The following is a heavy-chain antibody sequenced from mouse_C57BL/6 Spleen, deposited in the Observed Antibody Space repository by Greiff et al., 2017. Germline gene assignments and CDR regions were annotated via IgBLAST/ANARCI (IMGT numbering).Heavy chain of an antibody. CDR2: IWRGGST. V-gene: IGHV2-5*01. CDR3: AKNVDYYAMDY. J-gene: IGHJ4*01. CDR1: GFSLTSYG. Sequence: QVQLQQSGPGLVQPSQSLSITCTVSGFSLTSYGVHWVRQSPGKGLEWLGVIWRGGSTAYNAAFMSRLSITKDNSESQVFFKMNSLQADDTARYYCAKNVDYYAMDYWGQGTSVTVSS.